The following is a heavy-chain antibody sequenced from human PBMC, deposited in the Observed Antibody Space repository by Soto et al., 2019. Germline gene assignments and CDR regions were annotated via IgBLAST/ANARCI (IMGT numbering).Heavy chain of an antibody. Sequence: GASVKVSCKASGFTFTSSAVQWVRQARGQRLEWIGWIVVGSGNTNYAQKFQERVTITRDMSTSTAYMELSSLRSEDTAVYYCAAHRGDSSGYYLGGGYNWFDPWGQGTLVTVSS. CDR1: GFTFTSSA. CDR2: IVVGSGNT. V-gene: IGHV1-58*01. D-gene: IGHD3-22*01. J-gene: IGHJ5*02. CDR3: AAHRGDSSGYYLGGGYNWFDP.